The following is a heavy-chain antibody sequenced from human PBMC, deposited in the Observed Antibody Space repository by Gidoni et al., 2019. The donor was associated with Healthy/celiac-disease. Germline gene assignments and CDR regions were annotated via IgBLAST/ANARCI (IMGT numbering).Heavy chain of an antibody. V-gene: IGHV3-9*01. CDR3: AKPIASDDYSSKRTNDAFDI. Sequence: EVQLVESGGGLVQPGRSLRRSCAASGFTFDDYAMHWVRQAPGKGLGWVSGISWNSGSIGYADSVKGRFTISRDNAKNSLYLQMNSLRAEDTALYYCAKPIASDDYSSKRTNDAFDIWGQGTMVTVSS. D-gene: IGHD4-4*01. J-gene: IGHJ3*02. CDR2: ISWNSGSI. CDR1: GFTFDDYA.